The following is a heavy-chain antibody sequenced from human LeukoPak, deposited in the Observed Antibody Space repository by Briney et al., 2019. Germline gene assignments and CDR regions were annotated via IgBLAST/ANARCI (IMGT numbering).Heavy chain of an antibody. CDR3: ARDMYSTSSARGDY. CDR1: GFTFSSYA. V-gene: IGHV3-23*01. J-gene: IGHJ4*02. D-gene: IGHD6-6*01. CDR2: ISDSGGNT. Sequence: GGSLRLSCAASGFTFSSYAMSWVRQAPGKGLEWVSGISDSGGNTYYADSVKGRFTISRDNSKNTLYLQMNSLRAEDTAVYYCARDMYSTSSARGDYWGQGTLVTVSA.